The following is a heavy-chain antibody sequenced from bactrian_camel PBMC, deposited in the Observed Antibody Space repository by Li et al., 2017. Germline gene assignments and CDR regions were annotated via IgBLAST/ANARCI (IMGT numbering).Heavy chain of an antibody. CDR1: YTRHDYC. J-gene: IGHJ4*01. Sequence: HVQLVESGGDSVQAGGSLRLSCSSGYTRHDYCMAWFRQAPGKEREVVAIIDGDGSTAYADFVEGRFTITKDNAKNTLYLQMNNLKPEDTAKYFCAAYGYCTGGYLEADQFAYWGQGTQVTVS. CDR2: IDGDGST. D-gene: IGHD1*01. CDR3: AAYGYCTGGYLEADQFAY. V-gene: IGHV3S60*01.